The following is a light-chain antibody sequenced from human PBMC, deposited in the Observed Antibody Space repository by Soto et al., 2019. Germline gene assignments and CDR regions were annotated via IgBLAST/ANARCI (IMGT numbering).Light chain of an antibody. V-gene: IGLV2-14*01. CDR3: SSYTSSSTRV. Sequence: QSALTQPASVSGSPGQSITISCTGTSSDVGDYNYVSWYQHHPGKAPKVMIYEVRNRPSGVSNRFSGSKSGNTASLTISGLQAEDEADYYCSSYTSSSTRVFGGGTKLTVL. J-gene: IGLJ3*02. CDR2: EVR. CDR1: SSDVGDYNY.